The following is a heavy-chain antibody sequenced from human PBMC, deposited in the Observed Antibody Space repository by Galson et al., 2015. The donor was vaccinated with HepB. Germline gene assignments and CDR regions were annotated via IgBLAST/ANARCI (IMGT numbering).Heavy chain of an antibody. CDR2: IYWDDDK. V-gene: IGHV2-5*02. J-gene: IGHJ4*02. CDR1: GFSLTTSGVG. D-gene: IGHD1-26*01. Sequence: PALVKPTQTLMLTCTFSGFSLTTSGVGVAWIRQPPGKALEWLAVIYWDDDKRYSPFLKSRLTITKDTSKNQVVLTMTNMDPVDTATYYCAHRLLSGSYYGWWGQGTLVTVSS. CDR3: AHRLLSGSYYGW.